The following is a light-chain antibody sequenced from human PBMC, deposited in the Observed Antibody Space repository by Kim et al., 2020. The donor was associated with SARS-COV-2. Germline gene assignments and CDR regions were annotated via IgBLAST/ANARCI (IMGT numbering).Light chain of an antibody. J-gene: IGKJ5*01. CDR3: QQYAYWRA. CDR2: GAS. Sequence: SFSPGERAPLPCRASKRISSSLAWYQQKPGQAPRVLIYGASARATGIPARFSGSGSGTEFTLTISNLQSEDFAVYYCQQYAYWRAFGQGTRLEIK. V-gene: IGKV3-15*01. CDR1: KRISSS.